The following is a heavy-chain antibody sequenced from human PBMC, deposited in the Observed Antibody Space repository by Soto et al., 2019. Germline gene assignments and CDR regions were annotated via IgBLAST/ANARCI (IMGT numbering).Heavy chain of an antibody. D-gene: IGHD6-19*01. V-gene: IGHV4-61*01. Sequence: QVQLQESGPGLVKPSETLSLTCTVSGGSVGSGRHYWSWIRQPPGKGLEWIGYIHDSGSTNYVSSLKSRVTTSADPSRNQSFLKVYSVTAADTAVYYCARGWDAGYWGQGTLVTVSS. CDR1: GGSVGSGRHY. J-gene: IGHJ4*02. CDR2: IHDSGST. CDR3: ARGWDAGY.